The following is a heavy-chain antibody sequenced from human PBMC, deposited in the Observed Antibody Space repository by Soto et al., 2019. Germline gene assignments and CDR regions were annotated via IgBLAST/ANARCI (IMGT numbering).Heavy chain of an antibody. CDR2: IIPIFGTA. J-gene: IGHJ5*02. CDR1: GGTFSSYA. D-gene: IGHD3-22*01. CDR3: AREAGWKYYYDSSGYYGRNWFDP. Sequence: ASVKVSCKASGGTFSSYAISWVRQAPGQGLEWMGGIIPIFGTANYAQKFQGRVTITADESTITAYMELSSLRSEDTAVYYCAREAGWKYYYDSSGYYGRNWFDPWGQGTLVTVSS. V-gene: IGHV1-69*13.